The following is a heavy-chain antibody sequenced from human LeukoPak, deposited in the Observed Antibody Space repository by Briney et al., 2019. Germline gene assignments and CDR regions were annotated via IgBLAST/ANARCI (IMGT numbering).Heavy chain of an antibody. CDR3: ARDSSGGYGFIDY. CDR2: IYHSGNS. J-gene: IGHJ4*02. Sequence: PSQTLSLTCTVSGGSISSGDYYWSWIRQPPGKGLEWIGYIYHSGNSYYNPSLKSRVIISVDTSKNQFSLKLNSVTAADTAVYYCARDSSGGYGFIDYWGQGSLVTVSS. CDR1: GGSISSGDYY. D-gene: IGHD5-12*01. V-gene: IGHV4-30-4*01.